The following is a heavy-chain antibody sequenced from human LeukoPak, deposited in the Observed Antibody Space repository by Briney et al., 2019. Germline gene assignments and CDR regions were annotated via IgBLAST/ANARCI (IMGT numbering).Heavy chain of an antibody. D-gene: IGHD6-13*01. CDR3: AKDPGYSSSWYRAAHFDY. J-gene: IGHJ4*02. CDR2: ISYDGSNK. Sequence: GRSLRLSCAASGFTFSSYAMHWVRQAPGKGLEWVAVISYDGSNKYYADSVKGRFTISRDNSKNTLYLQMNSLRAEDTAVYYCAKDPGYSSSWYRAAHFDYWGQGTLVTVSS. V-gene: IGHV3-30-3*01. CDR1: GFTFSSYA.